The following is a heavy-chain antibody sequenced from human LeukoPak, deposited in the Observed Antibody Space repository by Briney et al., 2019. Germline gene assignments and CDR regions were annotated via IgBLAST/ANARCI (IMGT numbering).Heavy chain of an antibody. CDR3: ASPGSGIYYHFDY. D-gene: IGHD1-26*01. Sequence: SETLSLTCTVSGDSISSYFWSWIRQPPGKGLEWIGYIYYSGNTNYNPSLKSRVTISVDTSKNQFSLRLSSVTAADTAVYYCASPGSGIYYHFDYWGQGTLVTVSS. CDR1: GDSISSYF. J-gene: IGHJ4*02. V-gene: IGHV4-59*08. CDR2: IYYSGNT.